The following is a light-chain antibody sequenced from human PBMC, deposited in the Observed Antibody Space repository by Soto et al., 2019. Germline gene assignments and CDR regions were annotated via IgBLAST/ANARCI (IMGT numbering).Light chain of an antibody. J-gene: IGLJ2*01. CDR2: LNSDGSH. CDR1: SGHSSYA. V-gene: IGLV4-69*01. Sequence: QPVLTQSPSASASLGASVKLTCTLSSGHSSYAIAWHQQQPEQGPRFLMKLNSDGSHNKGDGIPDRFSGSRSGAERYLTISSLQSEDEADYYCQTWGTGIHVVFGGGTKLTVL. CDR3: QTWGTGIHVV.